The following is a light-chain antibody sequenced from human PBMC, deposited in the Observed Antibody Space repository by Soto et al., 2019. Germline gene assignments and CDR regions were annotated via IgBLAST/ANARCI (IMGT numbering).Light chain of an antibody. Sequence: DIQMTQSPSTLSASVGDRVTITCRANQSISDWLAWYQQKPGKAPNLLIYDASNLESGVPSRFSGSGSGTEFTLTISSLKPDDFATYYCQQYNSYPLTFGGGTKMEIK. CDR2: DAS. V-gene: IGKV1-5*01. CDR1: QSISDW. CDR3: QQYNSYPLT. J-gene: IGKJ4*01.